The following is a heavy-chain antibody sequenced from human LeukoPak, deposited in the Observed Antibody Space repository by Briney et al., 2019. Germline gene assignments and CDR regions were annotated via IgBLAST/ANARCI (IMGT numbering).Heavy chain of an antibody. J-gene: IGHJ4*02. CDR3: AAVVYGDYGNY. V-gene: IGHV1-2*06. CDR2: INPNSGGT. Sequence: GASVKVFCKASGYTFSGYYMHWLRQAPGQWLEWMGRINPNSGGTNYAQKFQGRVTMTRDTSISTAYMELSRLRSDDTAVYYCAAVVYGDYGNYWGQGTLVTVSS. CDR1: GYTFSGYY. D-gene: IGHD4-17*01.